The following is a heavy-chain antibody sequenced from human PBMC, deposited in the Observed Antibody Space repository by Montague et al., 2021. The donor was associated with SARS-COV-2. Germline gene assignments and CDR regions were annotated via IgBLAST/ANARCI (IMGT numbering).Heavy chain of an antibody. J-gene: IGHJ6*03. D-gene: IGHD2-2*02. Sequence: SETRSLTCAVFGESFSRYYWSWIRQPPGKGLEWIGEISQSGNTKYNPSLQSRVSISLDTSRNQFSLKVSSVTAADTAIYYCARLGDGIVPSPILGLGPYYSFYDMDVWGKGTTVTVSS. CDR2: ISQSGNT. V-gene: IGHV4-34*01. CDR1: GESFSRYY. CDR3: ARLGDGIVPSPILGLGPYYSFYDMDV.